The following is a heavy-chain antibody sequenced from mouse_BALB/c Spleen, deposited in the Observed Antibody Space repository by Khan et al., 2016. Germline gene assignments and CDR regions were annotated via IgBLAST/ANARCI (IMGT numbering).Heavy chain of an antibody. V-gene: IGHV5-6-3*01. D-gene: IGHD2-3*01. CDR1: GFTFSSYG. J-gene: IGHJ2*01. CDR3: ARMARTVN. CDR2: INSNGGST. Sequence: EVELVESGGGLVQPGGSLKLSCAASGFTFSSYGMSWVRQTPDKRLELVATINSNGGSTYYQDSVKGRFTISRDNAKNTLYLQMSSLKSEDTAMYLCARMARTVNWGQGTTVTVSS.